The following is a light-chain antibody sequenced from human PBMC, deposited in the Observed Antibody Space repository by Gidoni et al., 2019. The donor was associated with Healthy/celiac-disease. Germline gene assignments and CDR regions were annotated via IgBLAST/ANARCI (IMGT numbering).Light chain of an antibody. Sequence: EIVLTQSPGTLSLSPGERATLSCRASQSGSSSYLAWYQQKPGQAPRLLINGASSRATGIPDRFSGSGSGTDFTLTIRRLEPEDGAVYDCQQYGSSPWTFGQGTKVEIK. CDR1: QSGSSSY. CDR2: GAS. J-gene: IGKJ1*01. CDR3: QQYGSSPWT. V-gene: IGKV3-20*01.